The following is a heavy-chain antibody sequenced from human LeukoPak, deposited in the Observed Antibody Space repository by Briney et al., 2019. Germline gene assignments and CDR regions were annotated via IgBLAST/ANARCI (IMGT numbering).Heavy chain of an antibody. J-gene: IGHJ4*02. V-gene: IGHV3-53*05. CDR2: IYIGGST. D-gene: IGHD3-10*01. CDR1: GFIVSSNY. Sequence: GGSLRLSCAASGFIVSSNYMSWVRQAPGKGLEWVSVIYIGGSTYYADSVKGRFTISRDNSKNTVYLQMNSLRAEDTAVYYCAKDLLWFGELSPGVYWGQGTLVTVSS. CDR3: AKDLLWFGELSPGVY.